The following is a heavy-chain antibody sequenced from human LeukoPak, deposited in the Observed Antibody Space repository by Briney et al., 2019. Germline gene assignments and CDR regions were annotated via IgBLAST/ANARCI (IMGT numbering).Heavy chain of an antibody. D-gene: IGHD7-27*01. CDR2: IYSGADT. CDR1: GFIVSSNH. Sequence: GGPLRLSCAASGFIVSSNHMSWVRQAPGKGLEWVSIIYSGADTYYADSVKGRFTVSRDNSKNTVYLQMNSLRAGDTAVHYCARGPPGGGEYDYWGQGTLVTVSS. V-gene: IGHV3-53*01. CDR3: ARGPPGGGEYDY. J-gene: IGHJ4*02.